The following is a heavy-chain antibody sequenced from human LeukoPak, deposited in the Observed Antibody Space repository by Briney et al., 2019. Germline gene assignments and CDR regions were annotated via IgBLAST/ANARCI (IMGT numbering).Heavy chain of an antibody. CDR3: ARASSPAMVIDAFDI. D-gene: IGHD5-18*01. V-gene: IGHV4-34*01. CDR1: GGSFSGYY. Sequence: PSETLSLTCAVYGGSFSGYYWSWIRQPPGKGLEWIGEINHSGSTNYNPSLKSRVTISVDTSKNQFSLKLSSVTAADTAVYYCARASSPAMVIDAFDIWGQGTMVTVSS. CDR2: INHSGST. J-gene: IGHJ3*02.